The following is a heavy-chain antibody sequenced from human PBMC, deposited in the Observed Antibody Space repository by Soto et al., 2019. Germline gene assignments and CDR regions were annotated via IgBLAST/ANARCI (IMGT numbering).Heavy chain of an antibody. D-gene: IGHD3-16*02. J-gene: IGHJ5*02. V-gene: IGHV3-15*01. Sequence: GGSLRLSCAASGFTFSNAWMSWVRQAPGKGLEWVGRIKSKTDDGTTDYAAPVKGRFTISRDDSKNTLYLQMNSLKTEDTAVYYCTTDKFITFGGVIVPNWFDPWGQGTLVTVSS. CDR2: IKSKTDDGTT. CDR3: TTDKFITFGGVIVPNWFDP. CDR1: GFTFSNAW.